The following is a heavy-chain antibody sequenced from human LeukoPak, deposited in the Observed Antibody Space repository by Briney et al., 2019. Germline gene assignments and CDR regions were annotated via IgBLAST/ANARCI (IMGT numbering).Heavy chain of an antibody. D-gene: IGHD2-15*01. V-gene: IGHV3-23*01. CDR1: GFTFSSYA. CDR2: ISGSGGST. Sequence: GGSLRLSCAASGFTFSSYAMSWVRQAPGKGLEWVSAISGSGGSTYYADSVKGRFTISRDNSKNTLYLRMNSLRAEDTAVYYCAKVMGIVVVVAADFDYWGQGTLVTVSS. J-gene: IGHJ4*02. CDR3: AKVMGIVVVVAADFDY.